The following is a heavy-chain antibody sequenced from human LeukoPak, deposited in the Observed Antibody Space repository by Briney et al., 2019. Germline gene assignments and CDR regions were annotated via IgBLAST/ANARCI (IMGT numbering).Heavy chain of an antibody. CDR1: GFTFSSYA. D-gene: IGHD6-19*01. CDR3: AKDLEHSSGWYVPSPFDY. Sequence: PGASLRLSCAASGFTFSSYAMSWVRQAPGEGLECVSAISGSGGSTYYADSVKGRFTISRDNSKNTLYLQMNSLRAEDTAVYYCAKDLEHSSGWYVPSPFDYWGQGTLVTVSS. V-gene: IGHV3-23*01. CDR2: ISGSGGST. J-gene: IGHJ4*02.